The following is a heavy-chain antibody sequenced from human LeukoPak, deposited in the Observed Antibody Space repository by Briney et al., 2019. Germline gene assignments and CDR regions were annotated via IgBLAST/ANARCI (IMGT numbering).Heavy chain of an antibody. CDR1: GFTLSDYD. V-gene: IGHV3-13*01. Sequence: GGSLRLSCAASGFTLSDYDMHWGRHVPGQGLGWVAAAGEEDESYYPGSVEGRFSFSREDAKNSLYLQMNSLRVGHTAVYYCVRDGGRTTADSYFDLWGRGTPVTVSS. CDR2: AGEEDES. J-gene: IGHJ2*01. CDR3: VRDGGRTTADSYFDL. D-gene: IGHD4-17*01.